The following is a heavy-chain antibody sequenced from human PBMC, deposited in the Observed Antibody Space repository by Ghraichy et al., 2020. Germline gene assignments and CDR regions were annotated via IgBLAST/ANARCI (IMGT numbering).Heavy chain of an antibody. CDR1: GGTFSSYA. CDR2: IIPILGIA. Sequence: SVKVSCKASGGTFSSYAISWVRQAPGQGLEWMGRIIPILGIANYAQKFQGRVTITADKSTSTAYMELSSLRSEDTAVYYCASFPYYYEVRGVINYWGQGTLVTVSS. CDR3: ASFPYYYEVRGVINY. J-gene: IGHJ4*02. D-gene: IGHD3-10*01. V-gene: IGHV1-69*04.